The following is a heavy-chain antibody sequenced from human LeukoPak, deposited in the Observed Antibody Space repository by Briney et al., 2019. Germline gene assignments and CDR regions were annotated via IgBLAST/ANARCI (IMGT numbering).Heavy chain of an antibody. CDR2: ISPIFGTS. CDR1: GCTFSSYS. V-gene: IGHV1-69*06. Sequence: SVNVSCKASGCTFSSYSSILVRQAPGQGLEWIGGISPIFGTSNYAQKFERRVMITADKSTSTAYMELSSLRSEDPAVYYCARIGIAGTDYWGQGTLVTVSS. J-gene: IGHJ4*02. CDR3: ARIGIAGTDY. D-gene: IGHD6-13*01.